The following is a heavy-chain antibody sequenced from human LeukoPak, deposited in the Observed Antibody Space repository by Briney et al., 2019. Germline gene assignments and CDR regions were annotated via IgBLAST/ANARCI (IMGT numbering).Heavy chain of an antibody. CDR1: GFTVSHNY. V-gene: IGHV3-66*01. Sequence: GGSLRLSCAASGFTVSHNYMSWVRQAPGRGLEWVSIIYTSGSTYYADSVKGRFTTSRDNSKNTLYLQMNSLRAEDTAVYYCASPGGGIAAAGPYGMDVWGQGTTVTVSS. CDR2: IYTSGST. D-gene: IGHD6-13*01. CDR3: ASPGGGIAAAGPYGMDV. J-gene: IGHJ6*02.